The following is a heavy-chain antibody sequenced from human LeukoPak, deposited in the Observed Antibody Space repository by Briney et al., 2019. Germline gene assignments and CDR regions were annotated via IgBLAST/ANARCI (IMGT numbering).Heavy chain of an antibody. J-gene: IGHJ3*02. CDR3: VRAVIGVRGAILSLSDAFDI. CDR1: VGSISSGDYY. V-gene: IGHV4-30-4*01. CDR2: SYYSGST. D-gene: IGHD3-10*01. Sequence: SQTLSLTCTVSVGSISSGDYYGCWSRQPPGEVLECFGYSYYSGSTYYTPSLKSRVTTSVDTSTNQFSLKLSSVTDADTAAYYCVRAVIGVRGAILSLSDAFDIRGQGTMVTVSS.